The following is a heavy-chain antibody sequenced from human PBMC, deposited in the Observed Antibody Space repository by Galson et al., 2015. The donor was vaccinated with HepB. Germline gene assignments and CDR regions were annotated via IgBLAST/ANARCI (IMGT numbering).Heavy chain of an antibody. V-gene: IGHV1-18*01. Sequence: SVKVSCKASGYTFTSYGISWVRQAPGQGLEWMGWISAYNGNTNYAQKLQGRVTMTTDTSTSTAYMELRSLRSDDTAVYYCARGGPYYYDSSGYRASGVYNWFDPWGQGTLVTVSS. CDR3: ARGGPYYYDSSGYRASGVYNWFDP. J-gene: IGHJ5*02. D-gene: IGHD3-22*01. CDR1: GYTFTSYG. CDR2: ISAYNGNT.